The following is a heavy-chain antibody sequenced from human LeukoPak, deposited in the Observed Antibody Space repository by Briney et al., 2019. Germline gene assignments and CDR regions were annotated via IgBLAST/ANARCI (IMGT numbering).Heavy chain of an antibody. Sequence: SETLSLTCTVSGGSISSSSYYWGWIRQPPGKGLEWIGSIYYSGSTYYNPSLKSRVTISVDASKNQFSLKLSSVTAADTAVYYCARLILTGSKRGIDYWGQGTLVTVSS. V-gene: IGHV4-39*01. CDR2: IYYSGST. J-gene: IGHJ4*02. CDR1: GGSISSSSYY. D-gene: IGHD3-9*01. CDR3: ARLILTGSKRGIDY.